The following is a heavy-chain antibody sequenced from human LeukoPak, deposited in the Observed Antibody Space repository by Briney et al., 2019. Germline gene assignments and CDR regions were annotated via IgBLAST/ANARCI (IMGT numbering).Heavy chain of an antibody. CDR1: GGSFSGYY. Sequence: SETLSLTCAVYGGSFSGYYWSWIRQPPGKGLEWIGEINHSGSTNYNPSLKSRVTISVDTSKNQFSLKLSSVTAADTAVYYCARAPWIQLPFDYWGQGTLDTVSS. J-gene: IGHJ4*02. CDR3: ARAPWIQLPFDY. D-gene: IGHD5-18*01. CDR2: INHSGST. V-gene: IGHV4-34*01.